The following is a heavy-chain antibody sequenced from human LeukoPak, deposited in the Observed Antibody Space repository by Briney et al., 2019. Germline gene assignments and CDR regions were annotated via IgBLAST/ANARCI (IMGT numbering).Heavy chain of an antibody. CDR2: IYTSGIISGNT. CDR3: ARDRYYYDTSGYYSAFDT. V-gene: IGHV4-61*02. CDR1: GGSISSSSYY. Sequence: SETLSLTCTVSGGSISSSSYYWSWIRQPPGKGLEWIGRIYTSGIISGNTNYNPSLKSRVTMSVDTSKNQFSLKLTSVTAADTAVYYCARDRYYYDTSGYYSAFDTWGQGTMVTVSS. J-gene: IGHJ3*02. D-gene: IGHD3-22*01.